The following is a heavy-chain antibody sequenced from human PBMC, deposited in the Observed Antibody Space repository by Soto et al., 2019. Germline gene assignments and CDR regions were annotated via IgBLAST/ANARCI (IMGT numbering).Heavy chain of an antibody. D-gene: IGHD2-2*01. Sequence: XESLKISCKGSGYHFISYWITWVRQMPGKGLEWMGTIDPSDSYTIYSPSFQGHVTISADRPTSTAYLQWSSLKASETAKYFCARKHDYQLLSLDPWGQGTLVTVSS. CDR3: ARKHDYQLLSLDP. CDR2: IDPSDSYT. CDR1: GYHFISYW. J-gene: IGHJ5*02. V-gene: IGHV5-10-1*01.